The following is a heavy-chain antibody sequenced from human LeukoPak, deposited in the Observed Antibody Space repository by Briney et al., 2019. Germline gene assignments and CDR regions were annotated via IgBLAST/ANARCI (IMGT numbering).Heavy chain of an antibody. CDR1: GFTFGDYA. V-gene: IGHV3-49*03. CDR3: ARGSYDFWKKAFFDQ. CDR2: IRSKAYVGTT. Sequence: GGSLRLSCTASGFTFGDYAMGWFGQAPGKGLGWVGFIRSKAYVGTTDYAASVKGRFTISRDDSKSIAYLQMNSLKTEDTAVYYCARGSYDFWKKAFFDQWGQGTLVTVSS. D-gene: IGHD3-3*01. J-gene: IGHJ4*02.